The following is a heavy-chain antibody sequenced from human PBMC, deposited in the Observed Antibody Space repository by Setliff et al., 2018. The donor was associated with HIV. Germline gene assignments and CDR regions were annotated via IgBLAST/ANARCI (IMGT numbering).Heavy chain of an antibody. CDR1: EYTFTSYW. CDR2: IYPGDSDT. V-gene: IGHV5-51*01. D-gene: IGHD1-20*01. Sequence: GESLKISCKGSEYTFTSYWIAWVRQMPGKGLEWMGIIYPGDSDTRYSPSFQGQVTISADKSISTAYLQWSSLKASDSAMYYCASSITVAGGRSFYYYAMDVWGQGTTVTVSS. J-gene: IGHJ6*02. CDR3: ASSITVAGGRSFYYYAMDV.